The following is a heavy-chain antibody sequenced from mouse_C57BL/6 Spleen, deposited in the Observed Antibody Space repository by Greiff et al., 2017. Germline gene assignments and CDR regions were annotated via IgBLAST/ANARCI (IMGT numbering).Heavy chain of an antibody. V-gene: IGHV1-9*01. CDR2: ILPGSGST. Sequence: QVQLQQSGAELMKPGASVKLSCKATGYTFTGYWIEWVKQRPGDGLEWIGEILPGSGSTNYNETFKGPATFTADTSSNTAYMQLSSMTTEDSAIYYCSRWRRNGYDRINYAMDDWGQGTSVTVSS. D-gene: IGHD2-2*01. CDR1: GYTFTGYW. CDR3: SRWRRNGYDRINYAMDD. J-gene: IGHJ4*01.